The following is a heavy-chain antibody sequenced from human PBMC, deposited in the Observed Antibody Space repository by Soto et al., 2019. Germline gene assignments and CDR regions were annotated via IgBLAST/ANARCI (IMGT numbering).Heavy chain of an antibody. V-gene: IGHV3-15*01. D-gene: IGHD2-2*01. CDR2: IKSKTDGGTT. Sequence: GGSLRLSCAASGFTFSNAWMSWVRQAPGKGLEWVGRIKSKTDGGTTDYAAPVKGRFTISRDDSKNTLYLQMNSLKTEDTAVYYCTTDVLLGYCSSTSCYDAFDIWGQGTMVTV. CDR1: GFTFSNAW. CDR3: TTDVLLGYCSSTSCYDAFDI. J-gene: IGHJ3*02.